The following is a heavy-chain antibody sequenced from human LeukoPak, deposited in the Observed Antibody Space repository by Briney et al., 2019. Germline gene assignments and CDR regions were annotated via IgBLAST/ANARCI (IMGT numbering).Heavy chain of an antibody. Sequence: GGSLRLSCAASGFTFSSYGMSWVRQAPGKGLEWVSSVSGSGDGTHYADSVKGRLTISRDNSKNSLYLEMNSLRAEDTAVYYCARVRSYYDFWSGYAGTHFDYWGQGTLVTVSS. J-gene: IGHJ4*02. V-gene: IGHV3-23*01. CDR1: GFTFSSYG. CDR2: VSGSGDGT. D-gene: IGHD3-3*01. CDR3: ARVRSYYDFWSGYAGTHFDY.